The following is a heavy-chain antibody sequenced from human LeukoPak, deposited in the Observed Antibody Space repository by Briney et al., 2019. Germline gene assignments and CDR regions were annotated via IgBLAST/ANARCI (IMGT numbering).Heavy chain of an antibody. Sequence: ASVKVSGKASGYTFTNYGISWVRQAPGQGLEWLGWISAYNGNTHFAQQFQGRLTVTTDTSTSTAYLELRSLRSDDTAVYFCARDQKVGATPYFGMDVWGQGTTVTVSS. D-gene: IGHD1-26*01. V-gene: IGHV1-18*01. CDR3: ARDQKVGATPYFGMDV. CDR1: GYTFTNYG. J-gene: IGHJ6*02. CDR2: ISAYNGNT.